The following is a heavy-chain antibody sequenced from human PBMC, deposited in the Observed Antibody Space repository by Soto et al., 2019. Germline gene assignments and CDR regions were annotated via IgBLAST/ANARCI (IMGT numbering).Heavy chain of an antibody. CDR3: AKVKNAIVVVVAAIFDP. J-gene: IGHJ5*02. V-gene: IGHV3-23*01. CDR1: GLTFSSYA. D-gene: IGHD2-15*01. Sequence: GGSLRLSCAASGLTFSSYAMSWVRQAPGKGLEWVSAISGSGGSTYYADSVKGRFTISRDNSKNTLYLQMNSLRAEDTAVYYCAKVKNAIVVVVAAIFDPWGQGTLVTVSS. CDR2: ISGSGGST.